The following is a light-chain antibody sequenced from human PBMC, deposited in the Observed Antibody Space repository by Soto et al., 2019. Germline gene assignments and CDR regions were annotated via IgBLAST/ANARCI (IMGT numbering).Light chain of an antibody. V-gene: IGKV4-1*01. CDR3: QQYFSYPLT. CDR2: WAS. Sequence: DIVMTQSPDSLAVSLGDRATISCKSSQTISYTSINKTYLAWYQQRPGQPPKLLIYWASIRGSGVPDRLSGSGFGTDFTLTISSLQTEDVAVYYCQQYFSYPLTFGGGTKVDIK. CDR1: QTISYTSINKTY. J-gene: IGKJ4*01.